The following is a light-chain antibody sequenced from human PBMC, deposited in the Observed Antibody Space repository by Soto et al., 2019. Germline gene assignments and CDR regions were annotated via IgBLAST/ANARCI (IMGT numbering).Light chain of an antibody. CDR2: GAS. CDR1: QTVGSS. CDR3: QQYNKWLYT. V-gene: IGKV3-15*01. Sequence: EIVLTPSASTVSISQVERATXSCRASQTVGSSLAGYQQIPGQSPRLLIYGASIRATGFPARFSGCGYGTEFTLSISSLQSEDFAVYYCQQYNKWLYTLG. J-gene: IGKJ2*01.